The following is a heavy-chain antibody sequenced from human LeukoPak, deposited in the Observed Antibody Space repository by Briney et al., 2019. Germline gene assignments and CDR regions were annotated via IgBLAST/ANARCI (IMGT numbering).Heavy chain of an antibody. CDR3: AREGGTTLDY. V-gene: IGHV4-59*01. CDR1: GGSISSYY. D-gene: IGHD4-11*01. J-gene: IGHJ4*02. Sequence: SQTLSLTCAVSGGSISSYYWSWIRQPPGKGLEWIGYIYYSGSTNYNPSLKSRVTISVDTSKNQFSLKLSSVTAADTAVYYCAREGGTTLDYWGQGTLVTVSS. CDR2: IYYSGST.